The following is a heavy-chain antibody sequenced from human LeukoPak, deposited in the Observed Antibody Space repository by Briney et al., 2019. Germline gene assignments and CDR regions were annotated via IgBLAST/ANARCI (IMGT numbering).Heavy chain of an antibody. Sequence: GGSLRLSCAASGFTVSSNDMSWVRQAPGKGLEWVSLIHSGGTRYTDSVRGRFTISRDNSKNTLYLQMNSLRAEDTAMYYCASWYHIDYWGQGTLVTVSS. CDR1: GFTVSSND. V-gene: IGHV3-53*01. D-gene: IGHD2-2*01. CDR3: ASWYHIDY. CDR2: IHSGGTR. J-gene: IGHJ4*02.